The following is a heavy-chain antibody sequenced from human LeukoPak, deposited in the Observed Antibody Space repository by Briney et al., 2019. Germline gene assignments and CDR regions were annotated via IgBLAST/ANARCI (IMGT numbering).Heavy chain of an antibody. CDR2: IKYDGSKK. V-gene: IGHV3-33*08. CDR3: ARDGAAAGPIPGGFMDV. CDR1: GFTFRNHG. Sequence: AGGSLRLSCVSTGFTFRNHGLHWVRRAPGKGLEWLAFIKYDGSKKYYADSVKGRFTISRDNSKNTLYLQMNSLRAEDTAVYYCARDGAAAGPIPGGFMDVWGKGTTVTISS. J-gene: IGHJ6*03. D-gene: IGHD6-13*01.